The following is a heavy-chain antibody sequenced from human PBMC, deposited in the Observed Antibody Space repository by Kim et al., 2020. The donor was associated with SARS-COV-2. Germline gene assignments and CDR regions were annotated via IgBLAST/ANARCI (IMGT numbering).Heavy chain of an antibody. D-gene: IGHD5-12*01. J-gene: IGHJ6*02. Sequence: GESLKISCKGSGYSFSNYWIGWVRQMPGKGLEWMGIIYPGDSDTRYSPSFQGQVTISADKSISTAYLQWSSLKASDTAMYYCARHPGYSYDYYYYGMDVWGQGTTVTVSS. CDR3: ARHPGYSYDYYYYGMDV. CDR2: IYPGDSDT. V-gene: IGHV5-51*01. CDR1: GYSFSNYW.